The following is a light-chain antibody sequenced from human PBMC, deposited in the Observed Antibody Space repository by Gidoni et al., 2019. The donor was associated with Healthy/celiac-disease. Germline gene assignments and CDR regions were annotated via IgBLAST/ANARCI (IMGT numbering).Light chain of an antibody. V-gene: IGKV1-9*01. CDR3: QQLNSLFT. J-gene: IGKJ3*01. Sequence: DLQFTQSPSFLSATVGNRVTITCRASQVSSSYLAWYQQKPGKAPKLLIDAASTLPSGVPSRFSGSGSGTEFTLTISILQPEDFATYYCQQLNSLFTFGPXTKVEIK. CDR2: AAS. CDR1: QVSSSY.